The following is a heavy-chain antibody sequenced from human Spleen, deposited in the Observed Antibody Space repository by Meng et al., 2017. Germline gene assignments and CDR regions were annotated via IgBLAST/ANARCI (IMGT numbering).Heavy chain of an antibody. CDR3: ARDVAGRGGY. V-gene: IGHV3-74*01. CDR1: GFTFSSYW. J-gene: IGHJ4*02. D-gene: IGHD2-15*01. CDR2: INTDGTTT. Sequence: ESLKISCAASGFTFSSYWMHWVRQAPGKGLVWVSRINTDGTTTTYADSVKGRFTISRDNAKNTLYLQMNSLRGEDTAVYYCARDVAGRGGYWGQGPLVTVSS.